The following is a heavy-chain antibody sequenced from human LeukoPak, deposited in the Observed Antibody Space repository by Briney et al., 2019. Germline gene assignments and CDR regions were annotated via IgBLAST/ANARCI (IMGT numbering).Heavy chain of an antibody. CDR1: GYTFTGYY. J-gene: IGHJ4*02. CDR3: ARDLGGDY. CDR2: INPNSGGT. Sequence: ASLKVSCRASGYTFTGYYIHWVRQAPGQGLEWMGWINPNSGGTNYAQKFQGRVTMTRDTSISTAYMELSRLRSDDTAVYYCARDLGGDYWGQGTLVTVSS. V-gene: IGHV1-2*02.